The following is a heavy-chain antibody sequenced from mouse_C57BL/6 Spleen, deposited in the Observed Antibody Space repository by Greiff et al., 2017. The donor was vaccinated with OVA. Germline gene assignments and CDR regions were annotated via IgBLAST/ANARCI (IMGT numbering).Heavy chain of an antibody. CDR2: IYPGDGDT. J-gene: IGHJ2*01. D-gene: IGHD2-4*01. CDR3: ARSGYYDYGYFDY. CDR1: GYAFSSSW. V-gene: IGHV1-82*01. Sequence: QVQLKQSGPELVKPGASVKISCKASGYAFSSSWMNWVKQRPGKGLEWIGRIYPGDGDTNYNGKFKGKATLTADKSSSTAYMQLSSLTSEDSAVYFCARSGYYDYGYFDYWGQGTTLTVSS.